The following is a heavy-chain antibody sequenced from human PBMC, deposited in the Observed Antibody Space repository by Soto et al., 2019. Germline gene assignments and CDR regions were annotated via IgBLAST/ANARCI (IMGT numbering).Heavy chain of an antibody. V-gene: IGHV3-33*01. CDR2: IWYDGSNK. Sequence: QVQLVESGGGVVQPGRSLRLSCAASGFTFSSYGMHWVRQAPGKGLEWVAVIWYDGSNKYYADSVKGRFTISRDNSKNTLYLQMNSLRAEDTAVYYCARGGWQKIRSFLFDYWGQGTLVTVSS. CDR1: GFTFSSYG. CDR3: ARGGWQKIRSFLFDY. D-gene: IGHD6-19*01. J-gene: IGHJ4*02.